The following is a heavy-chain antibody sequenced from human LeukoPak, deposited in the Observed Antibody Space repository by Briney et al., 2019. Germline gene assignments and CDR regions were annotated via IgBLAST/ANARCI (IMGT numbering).Heavy chain of an antibody. Sequence: PSETLSLTCTVSGGSISGSTFYWAWIRQPPGKGLEWIGNIHYTGTTYYNPSLKSRVTISVDTSKSQFSLKVNSVTAADTAVYHCARLSPAAGPWYFDYWGQGTLVTVSS. D-gene: IGHD6-13*01. J-gene: IGHJ4*02. CDR1: GGSISGSTFY. CDR2: IHYTGTT. V-gene: IGHV4-39*01. CDR3: ARLSPAAGPWYFDY.